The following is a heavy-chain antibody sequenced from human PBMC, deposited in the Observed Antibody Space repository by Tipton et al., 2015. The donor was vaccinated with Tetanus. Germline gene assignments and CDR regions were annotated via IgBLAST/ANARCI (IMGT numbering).Heavy chain of an antibody. V-gene: IGHV1-18*01. J-gene: IGHJ4*02. Sequence: QLVQSGAEVKTPGASVKVSCKASGYVFASFGLSWVRQAPGQGLEWMGWISTYDGNTNYAQKFQDRVTMTTDTSTSTAYMELRGLRSDDTAVYFCVRDKVGGITGFDHWGQGTLVTVSS. CDR1: GYVFASFG. CDR2: ISTYDGNT. D-gene: IGHD1-26*01. CDR3: VRDKVGGITGFDH.